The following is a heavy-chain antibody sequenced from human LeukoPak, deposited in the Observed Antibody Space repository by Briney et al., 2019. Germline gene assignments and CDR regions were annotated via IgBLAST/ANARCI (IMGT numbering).Heavy chain of an antibody. CDR1: GFTVSSNY. CDR3: ARVGYDSSGYYYELGY. D-gene: IGHD3-22*01. V-gene: IGHV3-66*01. CDR2: IYSDGST. Sequence: GGSLRLSCAASGFTVSSNYMSWVRQAPGKGLEWVSVIYSDGSTYYADSVKGRFTISRDNSKNTLYLQMNSLRAEDTAVYYCARVGYDSSGYYYELGYWGQGTLVTVSS. J-gene: IGHJ4*02.